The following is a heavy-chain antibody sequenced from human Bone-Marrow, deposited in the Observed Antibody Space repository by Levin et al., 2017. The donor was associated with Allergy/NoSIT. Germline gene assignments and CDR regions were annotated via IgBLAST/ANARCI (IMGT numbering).Heavy chain of an antibody. D-gene: IGHD6-6*01. CDR1: GFTFSSYG. CDR2: ISYDGSNK. J-gene: IGHJ6*02. CDR3: AKDFRYSSSRANYYYGMDV. V-gene: IGHV3-30*18. Sequence: GESLKISCAASGFTFSSYGMHWVRQAPGKGLEWVAVISYDGSNKYYADSVKGRFTISRDNSKNTLYLQMNSLRAEDTAVYYCAKDFRYSSSRANYYYGMDVWGQGTTVTVSS.